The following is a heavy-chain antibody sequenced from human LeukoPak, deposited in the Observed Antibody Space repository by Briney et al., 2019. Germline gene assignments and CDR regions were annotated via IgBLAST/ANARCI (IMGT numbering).Heavy chain of an antibody. J-gene: IGHJ4*02. D-gene: IGHD3-22*01. Sequence: GGSLRLSCAASGFTFDDYAMHWVRQAPGKGLEWVSGISGNSGSIGYAVSVKGRFTISRDNAKNSLYLQMNSLRAEDTALYYCAKDVEMDSSGRWGQGTLVTVSS. V-gene: IGHV3-9*01. CDR2: ISGNSGSI. CDR1: GFTFDDYA. CDR3: AKDVEMDSSGR.